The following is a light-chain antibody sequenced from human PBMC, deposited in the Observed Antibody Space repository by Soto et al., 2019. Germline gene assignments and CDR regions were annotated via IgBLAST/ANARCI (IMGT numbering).Light chain of an antibody. Sequence: ENRLTQSPGTLSLSPGERATLSCRASQSIGTNYVAWFQQKPGQAPTLLIYAASRRAPGIPDRFSGSGSGTEFTLTISKLEPEDFAVYFCRQDSSTPLTFRQGTKVEFK. CDR1: QSIGTNY. V-gene: IGKV3-20*01. CDR3: RQDSSTPLT. CDR2: AAS. J-gene: IGKJ4*01.